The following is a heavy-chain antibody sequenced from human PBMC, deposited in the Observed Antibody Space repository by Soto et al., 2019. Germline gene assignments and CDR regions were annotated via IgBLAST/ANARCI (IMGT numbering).Heavy chain of an antibody. Sequence: SETLSLTCTVSGGSISSGGYYWSWIRQHPGKGLEWIGYIYYSGSTYYNPSLKSRVTISVDTSKNQFSLKLSSVTAADTAVYYCARNYYDSSGYYFYAFDIWGQGTMVTVSS. CDR3: ARNYYDSSGYYFYAFDI. J-gene: IGHJ3*02. V-gene: IGHV4-31*03. CDR2: IYYSGST. CDR1: GGSISSGGYY. D-gene: IGHD3-22*01.